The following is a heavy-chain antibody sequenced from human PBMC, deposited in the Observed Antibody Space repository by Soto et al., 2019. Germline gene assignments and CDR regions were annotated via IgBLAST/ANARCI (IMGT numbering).Heavy chain of an antibody. J-gene: IGHJ4*02. CDR1: GFTFSSYG. Sequence: QVQLVESGGGVVQPGRSLRLSCAASGFTFSSYGMHWVRQAPGKGLEWVAVISYDGSNKYYADSVKGRFTISRDNSNNTLYLQMNSLRAEDTAVYYCAKVRGTASQALDYWGQGTLVTVSS. CDR2: ISYDGSNK. D-gene: IGHD3-16*01. V-gene: IGHV3-30*18. CDR3: AKVRGTASQALDY.